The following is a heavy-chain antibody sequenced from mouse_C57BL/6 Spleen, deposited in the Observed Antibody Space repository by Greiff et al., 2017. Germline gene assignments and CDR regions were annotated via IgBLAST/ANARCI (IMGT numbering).Heavy chain of an antibody. Sequence: QVQLQQPGAELVRPGTSVKLSCKASGYTFTSYWMHWVKQRPGQGLEWIGVIDPSDSYTNYNQKFKGKATLTVDKSSSTAYMQLSSLTSEDSAVYYCARGDYYIRFDYWGQGTTLTVSS. D-gene: IGHD2-12*01. J-gene: IGHJ2*01. V-gene: IGHV1-59*01. CDR2: IDPSDSYT. CDR1: GYTFTSYW. CDR3: ARGDYYIRFDY.